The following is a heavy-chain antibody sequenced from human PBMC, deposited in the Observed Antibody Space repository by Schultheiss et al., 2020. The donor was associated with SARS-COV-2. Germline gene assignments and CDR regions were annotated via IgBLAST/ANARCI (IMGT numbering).Heavy chain of an antibody. J-gene: IGHJ3*02. CDR1: GFTFSSYD. CDR3: ARGPWLWYHDAFDI. Sequence: GGSLRLSCAASGFTFSSYDMHWVRQATGKGLEWVSAIGTAGDPYYPDSVKGRFTISRDNSKNTLYLQMNSLRAEDTAVYYCARGPWLWYHDAFDIWGQGTMVTVSS. V-gene: IGHV3-13*05. CDR2: IGTAGDP. D-gene: IGHD5-18*01.